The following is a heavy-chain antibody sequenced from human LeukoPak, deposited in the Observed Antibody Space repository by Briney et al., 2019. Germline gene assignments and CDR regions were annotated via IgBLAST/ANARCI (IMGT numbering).Heavy chain of an antibody. V-gene: IGHV4-39*07. CDR3: ASGHLVSTPIY. D-gene: IGHD5/OR15-5a*01. Sequence: PSETLSLTCTVSGGSISSSSYYWGWIRQPPGKGLEWIGSIYYSGSTYYNPSLKSRVTISVDTSKNQFSLKLNSVTAADTAVYYCASGHLVSTPIYWGQGTLVTVSS. CDR2: IYYSGST. J-gene: IGHJ4*02. CDR1: GGSISSSSYY.